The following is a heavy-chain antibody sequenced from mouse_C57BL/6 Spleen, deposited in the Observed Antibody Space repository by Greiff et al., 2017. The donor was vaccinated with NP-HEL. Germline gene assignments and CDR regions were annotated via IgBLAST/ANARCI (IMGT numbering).Heavy chain of an antibody. CDR2: ISYDGSN. V-gene: IGHV3-6*01. CDR1: GYSITSGYY. J-gene: IGHJ1*03. D-gene: IGHD1-1*01. CDR3: AREDYGSSPWYFDV. Sequence: EVQLVESGPGLVKPSQSLSLTCSVTGYSITSGYYWNWIRQFPGNKLEWMGYISYDGSNNYNPSLKNRISITRDTSKNQFFLKLNSVTTEDTATYYCAREDYGSSPWYFDVWGTGTTVTVSS.